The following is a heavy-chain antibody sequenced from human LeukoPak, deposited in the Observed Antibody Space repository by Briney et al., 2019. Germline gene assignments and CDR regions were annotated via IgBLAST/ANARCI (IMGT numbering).Heavy chain of an antibody. CDR3: ARGMGMITFGGVIRLSRYYGMDV. Sequence: KPSETLSLTCAVYGGSFSGYYWSWIRQPPGKGLEWIGEINHSGSTNYNPSLKSRVTISVDTSKNQFPLKLSSVTAADTAVYYCARGMGMITFGGVIRLSRYYGMDVWGQGTTVTVSS. V-gene: IGHV4-34*01. CDR1: GGSFSGYY. J-gene: IGHJ6*02. CDR2: INHSGST. D-gene: IGHD3-16*02.